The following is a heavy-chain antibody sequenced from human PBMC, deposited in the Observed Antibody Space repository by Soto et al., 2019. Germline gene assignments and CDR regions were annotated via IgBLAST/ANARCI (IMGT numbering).Heavy chain of an antibody. J-gene: IGHJ5*02. CDR2: IYYSGST. CDR3: ARGYDSSGYFPNWFDP. V-gene: IGHV4-59*01. Sequence: SETLSLTCTVSGDSITSYNWNWLRQPPGKALEWIGYIYYSGSTNYNPSLKSRVTISVDTSKNQFSLKLSSVTAADTAVYYCARGYDSSGYFPNWFDPWRQGTLVTVSS. CDR1: GDSITSYN. D-gene: IGHD3-22*01.